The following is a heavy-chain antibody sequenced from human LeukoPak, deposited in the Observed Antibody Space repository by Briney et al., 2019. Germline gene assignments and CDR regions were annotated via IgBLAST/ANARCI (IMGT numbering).Heavy chain of an antibody. CDR1: GFTFSNCA. Sequence: HPGGSLRLSCAASGFTFSNCAMSWVRQAPGKGLEWVSYISSSGSTIYYADSVKGRFTISRDNAKNSLYLQMNSLRAEDTAVYYCARDVRGIYGAAHYFDYWGQGTLVTVSS. V-gene: IGHV3-48*03. CDR3: ARDVRGIYGAAHYFDY. J-gene: IGHJ4*02. CDR2: ISSSGSTI. D-gene: IGHD3-3*02.